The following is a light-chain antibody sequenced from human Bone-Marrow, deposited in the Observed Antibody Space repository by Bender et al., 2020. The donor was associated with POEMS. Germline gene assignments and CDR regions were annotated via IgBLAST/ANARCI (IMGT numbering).Light chain of an antibody. CDR3: NSYAGSNNVV. V-gene: IGLV2-14*02. CDR2: EDT. CDR1: NTDLGPHSV. Sequence: QSALTQPASVSESPGQSITVSCTGDNTDLGPHSVVSWYQQHPGRVPKLMIYEDTKRPSGVSDRFSASKSGSTASLTISGLQAEDEADYYCNSYAGSNNVVFGGGTKLTVL. J-gene: IGLJ2*01.